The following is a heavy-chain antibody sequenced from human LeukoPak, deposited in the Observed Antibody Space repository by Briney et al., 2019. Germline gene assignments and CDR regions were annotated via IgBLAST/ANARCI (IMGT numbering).Heavy chain of an antibody. CDR1: GFTFDDYA. Sequence: GGSLRLSCAASGFTFDDYAMHWVRQAPGKGLEWVSGISWNSGSIGYADSVKGRFTISRDSAKNSLYLQMNSLRAEDTAVYYCARRSSRAADFDYWGQGTLVTVSS. CDR3: ARRSSRAADFDY. CDR2: ISWNSGSI. V-gene: IGHV3-9*01. D-gene: IGHD6-13*01. J-gene: IGHJ4*02.